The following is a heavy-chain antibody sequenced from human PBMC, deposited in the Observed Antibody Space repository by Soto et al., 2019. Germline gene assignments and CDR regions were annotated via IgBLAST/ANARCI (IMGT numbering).Heavy chain of an antibody. CDR3: ARAPGGSNWIYWYFDL. CDR2: MYYGGST. Sequence: SLRLSCAVSGFSVSNTHMAWVRQAPGKGLEWVSLMYYGGSTYFTDSVEGQFTISRDNSKNTVYLQMHSLRAEDTAQYYCARAPGGSNWIYWYFDLWGRGTLVTVS. D-gene: IGHD1-26*01. J-gene: IGHJ2*01. CDR1: GFSVSNTH. V-gene: IGHV3-53*01.